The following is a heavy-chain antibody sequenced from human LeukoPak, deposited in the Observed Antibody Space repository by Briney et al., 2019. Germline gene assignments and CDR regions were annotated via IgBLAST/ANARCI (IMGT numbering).Heavy chain of an antibody. CDR3: AKAYSYAFDY. CDR1: GFTFSNYA. D-gene: IGHD5-18*01. J-gene: IGHJ4*02. CDR2: LSYDGSDK. Sequence: GGSLRLSCAASGFTFSNYAMHWVRQAPGKGLEWVALLSYDGSDKYYADSVKGRFTISRDNSRNTLYLQMNSLRAEDTAVYYYAKAYSYAFDYWGQGTLVTVSS. V-gene: IGHV3-30*04.